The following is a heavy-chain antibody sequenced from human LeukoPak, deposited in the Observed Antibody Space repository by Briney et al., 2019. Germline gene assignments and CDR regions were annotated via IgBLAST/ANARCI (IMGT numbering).Heavy chain of an antibody. D-gene: IGHD6-13*01. CDR3: ARGYWYSSSWSLDY. Sequence: ASVKVSCKASGGTYSSYAISWVRQAPGQGLEWMGGIIPIFGTANYAQKFQGRVTITTDESTSTAYMELSSLRSEDTAVYYCARGYWYSSSWSLDYWGQGTLVTVSS. V-gene: IGHV1-69*05. J-gene: IGHJ4*02. CDR1: GGTYSSYA. CDR2: IIPIFGTA.